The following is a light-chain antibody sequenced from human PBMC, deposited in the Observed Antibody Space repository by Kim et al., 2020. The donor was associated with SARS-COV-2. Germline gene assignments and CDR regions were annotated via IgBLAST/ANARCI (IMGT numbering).Light chain of an antibody. CDR3: SSYTSSSTLV. V-gene: IGLV2-18*02. J-gene: IGLJ2*01. CDR1: SSDVGSYTR. Sequence: GQSVTISCTETSSDVGSYTRVSWYQQPPGTAPKLMIYEVSNRPSGVPDRFSGSKSGNTASLTISGLQAEDEADYYCSSYTSSSTLVFGGGTQLTVL. CDR2: EVS.